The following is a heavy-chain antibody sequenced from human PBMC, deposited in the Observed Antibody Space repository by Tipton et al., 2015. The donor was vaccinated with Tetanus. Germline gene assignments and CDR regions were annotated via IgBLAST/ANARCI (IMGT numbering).Heavy chain of an antibody. CDR1: GGSVRSGDYS. V-gene: IGHV4-61*08. Sequence: TLSLTCTVSGGSVRSGDYSWNWIRQPPGKGLEWLAYVSYSGRTNSNYSLKSRITISQDTSKNQFSLRLTSVTAADAAVYYCARGLPREPFYFDYWGQGSLVIVSS. CDR3: ARGLPREPFYFDY. J-gene: IGHJ4*02. CDR2: VSYSGRT. D-gene: IGHD1-26*01.